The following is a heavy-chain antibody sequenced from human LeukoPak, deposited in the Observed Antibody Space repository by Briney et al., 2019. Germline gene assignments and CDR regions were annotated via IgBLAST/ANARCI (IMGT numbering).Heavy chain of an antibody. CDR3: ASPEVDYGVAFDI. CDR2: IYHSGST. J-gene: IGHJ3*02. D-gene: IGHD4-17*01. V-gene: IGHV4-4*02. Sequence: PSEALSLTCAVSGGSISSSNWWSWVRQPPGKGLEWIGEIYHSGSTNYNPSLKSRVTISVDKSKNQFSLKLSSVTAADTAVYYCASPEVDYGVAFDIWGQGTMVTVSS. CDR1: GGSISSSNW.